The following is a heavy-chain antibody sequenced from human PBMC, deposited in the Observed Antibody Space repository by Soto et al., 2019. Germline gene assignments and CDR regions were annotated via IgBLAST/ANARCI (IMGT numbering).Heavy chain of an antibody. CDR1: GFIVSDTY. CDR3: AREPRYCRGGSCSITGDAYDI. CDR2: ISNRGDT. Sequence: GGPLRLSCTASGFIVSDTYVNWVRQAPGKGLEWVSVISNRGDTHYADSVRGRFRLSRDISDNTLNLQMNNLRVEDTAVYYCAREPRYCRGGSCSITGDAYDIWGQGTMVTVSS. D-gene: IGHD2-15*01. J-gene: IGHJ3*02. V-gene: IGHV3-66*01.